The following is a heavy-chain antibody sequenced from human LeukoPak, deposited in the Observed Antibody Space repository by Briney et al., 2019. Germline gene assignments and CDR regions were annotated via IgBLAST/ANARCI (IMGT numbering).Heavy chain of an antibody. CDR2: IYSGGTT. CDR3: ARQTGESTNFDN. CDR1: GFTVSSSY. V-gene: IGHV3-53*01. J-gene: IGHJ4*02. D-gene: IGHD2-2*01. Sequence: GGSLRLSCAASGFTVSSSYISWVRQAPGKGLEWVSAIYSGGTTYYADSVRGRFTISRDDSKNTLYLLMNSLRAEDTAMYHCARQTGESTNFDNWGQGTLVTVSS.